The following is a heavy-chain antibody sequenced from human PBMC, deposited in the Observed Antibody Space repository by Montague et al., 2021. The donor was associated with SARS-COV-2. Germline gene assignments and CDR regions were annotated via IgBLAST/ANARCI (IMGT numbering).Heavy chain of an antibody. J-gene: IGHJ6*02. CDR1: GASISSRSYY. V-gene: IGHV4-39*07. CDR2: INHSGST. CDR3: ARVRYYGSGTSLGMDV. D-gene: IGHD3-10*01. Sequence: SETLSLTCTVSGASISSRSYYWGWIRQPPGKGLEWIGEINHSGSTNYNPSLKSRVTISVDTSKNQFSLKLSSVTAADTAVYYCARVRYYGSGTSLGMDVWGQGTTVTVSS.